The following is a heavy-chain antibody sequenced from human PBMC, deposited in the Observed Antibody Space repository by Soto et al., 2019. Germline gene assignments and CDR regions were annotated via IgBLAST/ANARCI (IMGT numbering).Heavy chain of an antibody. D-gene: IGHD3-16*01. CDR1: GFTFSNAW. CDR3: TRVRRGGYYYYGMDV. Sequence: GGSLRLSCTASGFTFSNAWMSWVRQAPGKGLEWVGRIKRETDGGTTDHAAPVKGRVTISRDDSKNTLYLQMNSLKPEDTAVYYCTRVRRGGYYYYGMDVWGQGTTVTVSS. CDR2: IKRETDGGTT. J-gene: IGHJ6*02. V-gene: IGHV3-15*01.